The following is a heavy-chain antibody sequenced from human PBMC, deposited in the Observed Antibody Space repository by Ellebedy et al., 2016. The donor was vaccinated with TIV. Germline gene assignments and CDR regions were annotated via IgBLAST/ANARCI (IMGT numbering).Heavy chain of an antibody. D-gene: IGHD5-18*01. CDR2: IIPIFGTA. V-gene: IGHV1-69*13. J-gene: IGHJ6*02. CDR3: ARGGYSYPTYYYYYYGMDV. Sequence: SVKVSCXASGGTFSSYAISWVRQAPGQGLEWMGGIIPIFGTANYAQKFQGRVTITADESTSTAYMELSSLRSEDTAVYYCARGGYSYPTYYYYYYGMDVWGQGTTVTVSS. CDR1: GGTFSSYA.